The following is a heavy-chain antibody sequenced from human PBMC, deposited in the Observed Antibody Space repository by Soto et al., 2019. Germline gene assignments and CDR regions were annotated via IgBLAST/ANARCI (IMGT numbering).Heavy chain of an antibody. D-gene: IGHD5-12*01. CDR2: ISYDGSNK. J-gene: IGHJ4*02. Sequence: QVQLVESGGGVVQPGRSLRLSCAASGFTFSSYGMHWVRQAPGKGLEWVAVISYDGSNKYYADSVKGRFTISRDNSKNTLYLQRNSLRAEDTAVYYCAKDRMATTNSMGFYFDYWGQGTLVTVSS. V-gene: IGHV3-30*18. CDR1: GFTFSSYG. CDR3: AKDRMATTNSMGFYFDY.